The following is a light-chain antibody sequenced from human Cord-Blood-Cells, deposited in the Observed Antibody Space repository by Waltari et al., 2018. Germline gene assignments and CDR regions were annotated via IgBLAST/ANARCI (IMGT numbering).Light chain of an antibody. V-gene: IGKV2-28*01. CDR2: LGS. CDR3: MQALQTRG. J-gene: IGKJ3*01. CDR1: QSLLHSNGYNY. Sequence: DIVMTQSPLSLPVTPGEPASISCRSSQSLLHSNGYNYLDWYLQKPGQSPQLLIYLGSNRASGVPDRFGGSGSGTDFTLKISSVEAEDVGVYYCMQALQTRGFGPGTKVDIK.